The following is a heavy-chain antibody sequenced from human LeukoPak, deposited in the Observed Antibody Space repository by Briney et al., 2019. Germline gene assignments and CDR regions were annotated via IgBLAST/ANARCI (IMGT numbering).Heavy chain of an antibody. J-gene: IGHJ4*02. D-gene: IGHD4-17*01. CDR1: GFTFSSYG. CDR2: IRYDGTNI. CDR3: AKSRCGDYVYYFDY. Sequence: PGGSLRLSCAASGFTFSSYGMHWVRQAPGKGLEWVTFIRYDGTNIYYADSVKGRFSISRDNSKNTLFLQMNSLRAEDTAVYFCAKSRCGDYVYYFDYWGQGTLVTVSS. V-gene: IGHV3-30*02.